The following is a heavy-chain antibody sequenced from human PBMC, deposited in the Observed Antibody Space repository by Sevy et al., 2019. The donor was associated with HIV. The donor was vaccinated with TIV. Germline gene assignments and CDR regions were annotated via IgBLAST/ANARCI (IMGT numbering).Heavy chain of an antibody. Sequence: GGSLRLSCAASGFTFSDHYMEWVRQGPGKGLEWVGRIRNEADSYTTEYAASVKGRFTISRDDSENSLYLLMNSLKTEDTAVYYSTTHAGIAAAGRAFDYWGQGTLVTVSS. V-gene: IGHV3-72*01. CDR3: TTHAGIAAAGRAFDY. J-gene: IGHJ4*02. D-gene: IGHD6-13*01. CDR2: IRNEADSYTT. CDR1: GFTFSDHY.